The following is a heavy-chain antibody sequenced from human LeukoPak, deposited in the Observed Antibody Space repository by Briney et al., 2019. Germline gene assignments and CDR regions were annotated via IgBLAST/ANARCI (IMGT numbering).Heavy chain of an antibody. CDR2: ISGSGGST. CDR3: AKDFYYDSSGYYVY. D-gene: IGHD3-22*01. Sequence: GGSLSLSRAASGFTFSSYAMSWVRQAPGKGLEWVSAISGSGGSTYYADSVKGRFTIARDNSKNTLYLQMNSLRAEDTAVYYCAKDFYYDSSGYYVYWGQGTLVTVSS. J-gene: IGHJ4*02. V-gene: IGHV3-23*01. CDR1: GFTFSSYA.